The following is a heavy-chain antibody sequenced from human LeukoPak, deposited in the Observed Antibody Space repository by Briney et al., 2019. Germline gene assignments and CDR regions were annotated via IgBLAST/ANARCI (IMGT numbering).Heavy chain of an antibody. CDR3: ARAGHYDFWSGYLFSFLAMDV. CDR1: GFTFSSYS. J-gene: IGHJ6*02. D-gene: IGHD3-3*01. Sequence: PGGSLRLSCAASGFTFSSYSMNWVRQAPGKGLEWVSSISSSGSYIYYADSVKGRFTISRDNAKNSLYLQMNSLRAEDTAVYYCARAGHYDFWSGYLFSFLAMDVWGQGTTVTVSS. V-gene: IGHV3-21*01. CDR2: ISSSGSYI.